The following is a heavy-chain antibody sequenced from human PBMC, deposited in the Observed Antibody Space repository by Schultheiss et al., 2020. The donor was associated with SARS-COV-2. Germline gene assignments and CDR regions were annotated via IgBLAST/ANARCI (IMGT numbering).Heavy chain of an antibody. CDR1: GGSISSGGYY. J-gene: IGHJ6*02. CDR2: IYYSGST. V-gene: IGHV4-31*03. CDR3: ATGPQGYYYYGMDV. Sequence: SETLSLTCTVSGGSISSGGYYWSWIRQHPGKGLEWIGYIYYSGSTYYNPSLNSRVTISVDTSKNQFSLKLSSVTAADTAVYYCATGPQGYYYYGMDVWGQGTTVTVSS.